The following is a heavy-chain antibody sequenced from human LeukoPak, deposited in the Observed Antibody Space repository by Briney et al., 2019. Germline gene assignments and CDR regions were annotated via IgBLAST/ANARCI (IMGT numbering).Heavy chain of an antibody. CDR2: IYTSGST. D-gene: IGHD2-15*01. CDR3: AREGGYCSGGSCYPVNWFDP. CDR1: GNSISSGDNY. Sequence: SETLSLTCTVSGNSISSGDNYWSWIRQPAGKGLEWIGRIYTSGSTNYNPSLKSRVTISVDTSKNQFSLKLSSVTAADTAVYYCAREGGYCSGGSCYPVNWFDPWGQGTLVTVSS. V-gene: IGHV4-61*02. J-gene: IGHJ5*02.